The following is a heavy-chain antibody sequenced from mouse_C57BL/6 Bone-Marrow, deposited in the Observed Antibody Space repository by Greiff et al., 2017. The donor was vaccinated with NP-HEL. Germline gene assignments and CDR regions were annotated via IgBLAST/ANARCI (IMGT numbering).Heavy chain of an antibody. D-gene: IGHD1-1*01. CDR2: IYPGSGNT. Sequence: QVHVKQSGPELVKPGASVKISCKASGYSFTSYYIHWVKQRPGQGLEWIGWIYPGSGNTKYNEKFKGKATLTADTSSSTAYMQLSSLTSEDSAVYYCARGGYYYGPFYFDYWGQGTTLTVSS. V-gene: IGHV1-66*01. CDR3: ARGGYYYGPFYFDY. CDR1: GYSFTSYY. J-gene: IGHJ2*01.